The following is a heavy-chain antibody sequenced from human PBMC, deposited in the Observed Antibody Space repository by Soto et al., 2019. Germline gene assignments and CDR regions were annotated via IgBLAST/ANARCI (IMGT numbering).Heavy chain of an antibody. Sequence: SLTCAVSGGSISSGGYSWSWIRQPPGKGLEWIGYIYHSGSTYYNPSLKSRVTISVDRSKNQFSLKLSSVTAADTAVYYCARGYSYSFDYWGQGTLVTVSS. V-gene: IGHV4-30-2*01. CDR1: GGSISSGGYS. J-gene: IGHJ4*02. D-gene: IGHD5-18*01. CDR2: IYHSGST. CDR3: ARGYSYSFDY.